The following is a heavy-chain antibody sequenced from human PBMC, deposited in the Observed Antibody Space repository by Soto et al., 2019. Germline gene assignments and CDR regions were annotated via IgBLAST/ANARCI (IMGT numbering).Heavy chain of an antibody. Sequence: LSLTCTVSGDSINSYYWSWIRQPPGKGLEWIGYIYYSGSTNYNPSLKSRVTISVDTSKNQFSLKLTSVTAADTAVYYCARDAAQYTYFDSWGQGTLVTVSS. CDR3: ARDAAQYTYFDS. CDR1: GDSINSYY. V-gene: IGHV4-59*01. D-gene: IGHD6-6*01. J-gene: IGHJ4*02. CDR2: IYYSGST.